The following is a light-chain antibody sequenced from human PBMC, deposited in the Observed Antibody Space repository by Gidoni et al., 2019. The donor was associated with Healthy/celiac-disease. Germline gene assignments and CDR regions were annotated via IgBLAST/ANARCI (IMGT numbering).Light chain of an antibody. CDR3: QQSYSTLYT. CDR1: QSISSY. Sequence: DIQMPQSPSSLSASVGDRVTITCRASQSISSYLNWYQQKPGKAPKLLIYAASSLQSGVPSRVSGSGSGTDFTLTISSLQPEDFATYYCQQSYSTLYTFGQGTKLEIK. CDR2: AAS. V-gene: IGKV1-39*01. J-gene: IGKJ2*01.